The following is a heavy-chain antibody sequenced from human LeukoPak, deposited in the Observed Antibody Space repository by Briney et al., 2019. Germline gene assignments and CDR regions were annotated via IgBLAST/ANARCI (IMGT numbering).Heavy chain of an antibody. Sequence: GSSVKVSCKASGGTFSSYAISWVRQAPGQGLEWMGGIIPIFGTANYAQKFQGRVTITTDESTSTAYMELSSLRSEDTAVYYCASVNYAGANWFDPWGQGTLVTVSS. D-gene: IGHD1-7*01. CDR1: GGTFSSYA. CDR3: ASVNYAGANWFDP. CDR2: IIPIFGTA. J-gene: IGHJ5*02. V-gene: IGHV1-69*05.